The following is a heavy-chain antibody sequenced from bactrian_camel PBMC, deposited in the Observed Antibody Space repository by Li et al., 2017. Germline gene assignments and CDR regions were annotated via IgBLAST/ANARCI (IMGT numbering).Heavy chain of an antibody. Sequence: HVQLVESGGGSVQAGGSLRLSCAASGYTYNRNCMAWFRQAPGKEREGVARIATGSGNTYYADSAKGRFTISQDDTKNTVYLQMNSLKPEDTAMYYCAAKSFGCTVIPGLYNYWGQGTQVTVS. CDR2: IATGSGNT. CDR1: GYTYNRNC. D-gene: IGHD6*01. CDR3: AAKSFGCTVIPGLYNY. J-gene: IGHJ4*01. V-gene: IGHV3S1*01.